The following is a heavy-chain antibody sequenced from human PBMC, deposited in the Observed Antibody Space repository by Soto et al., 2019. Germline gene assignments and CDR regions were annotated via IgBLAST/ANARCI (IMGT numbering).Heavy chain of an antibody. CDR1: GYTFTNYG. CDR3: APNKLDTGMPSGY. Sequence: QVQLVQSGAEVREPGASVKVSCKASGYTFTNYGVSWVRQAPGQGLEWMGWIGGYKGNTNYAQKLQGRVTLTTDTYTSTAYMELRSLRSDDTAVYYCAPNKLDTGMPSGYWGQGTLVTVSS. CDR2: IGGYKGNT. V-gene: IGHV1-18*01. D-gene: IGHD5-18*01. J-gene: IGHJ4*02.